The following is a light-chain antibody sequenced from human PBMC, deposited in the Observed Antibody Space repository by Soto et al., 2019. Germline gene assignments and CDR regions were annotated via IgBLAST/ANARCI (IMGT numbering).Light chain of an antibody. CDR1: QSISSW. Sequence: DIQMTQSPSTLSASVGDRVTITCRASQSISSWLAWFQQKPGKAPKLIIAQASYLESGVPSRFAGSESGTEFTLAISILQPDDFATFYCQEYKTYSRTFGQGTKVEV. J-gene: IGKJ1*01. CDR3: QEYKTYSRT. V-gene: IGKV1-5*03. CDR2: QAS.